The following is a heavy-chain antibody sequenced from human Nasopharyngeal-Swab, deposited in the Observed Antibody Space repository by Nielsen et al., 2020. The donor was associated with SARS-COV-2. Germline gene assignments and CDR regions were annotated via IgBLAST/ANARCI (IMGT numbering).Heavy chain of an antibody. CDR1: GFTFSSYG. D-gene: IGHD2-15*01. CDR2: ISYDGSNK. J-gene: IGHJ6*02. CDR3: AKDRGPVVVVAAGGYYYGMDV. Sequence: GGSLRLSCAASGFTFSSYGIHWVRQAPGKGLEWVAVISYDGSNKYYADSVKGRFTISRDNSKNTLYLQINSLRAEDTAVYYCAKDRGPVVVVAAGGYYYGMDVWGQGTTVTVSS. V-gene: IGHV3-30*18.